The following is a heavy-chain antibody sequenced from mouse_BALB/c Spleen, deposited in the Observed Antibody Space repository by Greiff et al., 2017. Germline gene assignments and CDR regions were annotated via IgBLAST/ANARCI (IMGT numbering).Heavy chain of an antibody. V-gene: IGHV5-17*02. J-gene: IGHJ2*01. D-gene: IGHD3-1*01. CDR1: GFTFSSFG. Sequence: DVKLVESGGGLVQPGGSRKLSCAASGFTFSSFGMHWVRQAPEKGLEWVAYISSGSSTIYYADTVKGRFTISRDNPKNTLFLQMTSLRSEDTAMYYCARSGGDDYFDYWGQGTTLTVSS. CDR3: ARSGGDDYFDY. CDR2: ISSGSSTI.